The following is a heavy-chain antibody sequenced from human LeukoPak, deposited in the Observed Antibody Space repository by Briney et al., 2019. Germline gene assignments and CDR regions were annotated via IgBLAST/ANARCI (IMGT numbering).Heavy chain of an antibody. J-gene: IGHJ4*02. CDR2: IYYSGST. CDR3: ANSIVGATTQAYFDY. Sequence: SETLSLTCTVSGGSISSGGYYWSWIRQHPGKGLEWIGYIYYSGSTYYNPSLKSRVTISVDTSKNQFSLKLSSVTAADTAVYYCANSIVGATTQAYFDYWGQGTLVTVSS. D-gene: IGHD1-26*01. CDR1: GGSISSGGYY. V-gene: IGHV4-31*03.